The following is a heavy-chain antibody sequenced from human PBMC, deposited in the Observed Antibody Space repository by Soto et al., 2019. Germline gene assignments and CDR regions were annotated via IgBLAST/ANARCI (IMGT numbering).Heavy chain of an antibody. CDR1: GGSISSGGYS. D-gene: IGHD6-13*01. CDR2: IYHSGST. J-gene: IGHJ4*02. CDR3: ARAVAAVHFDY. V-gene: IGHV4-30-2*01. Sequence: SETLSLTCAVSGGSISSGGYSWSWIRQPPGKGLEWIGYIYHSGSTYYNPSLKSRVTISVDRSKNQFSLKLSSVTAADTAVYYCARAVAAVHFDYWGQGTLVTVSS.